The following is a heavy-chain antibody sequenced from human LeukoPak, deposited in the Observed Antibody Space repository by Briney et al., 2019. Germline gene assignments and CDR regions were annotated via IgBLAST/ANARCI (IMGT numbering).Heavy chain of an antibody. CDR3: ARGIAYYYDSSGSLDF. CDR2: IYHSGST. Sequence: SGTLSLTCAVSGGSISSGNWWNWVRQPPGKGLEWIGEIYHSGSTNYNPSLKSRVTISVDKSKNQFSLKLSSVTAADTAIYYCARGIAYYYDSSGSLDFWGQGTLVTVSS. J-gene: IGHJ4*02. V-gene: IGHV4-4*02. D-gene: IGHD3-22*01. CDR1: GGSISSGNW.